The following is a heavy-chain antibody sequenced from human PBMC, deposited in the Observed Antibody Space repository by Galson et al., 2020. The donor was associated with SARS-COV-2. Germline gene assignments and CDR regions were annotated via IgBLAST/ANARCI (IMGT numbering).Heavy chain of an antibody. D-gene: IGHD6-19*01. CDR2: IHSSGIP. J-gene: IGHJ4*02. CDR1: DGSISGISYY. V-gene: IGHV4-61*02. Sequence: SETLSLTCAVSDGSISGISYYWSWIRQPAGKGLEWIGRIHSSGIPNYNPSLKSRVTISVDTAKNQFSLRLTSVTAADTAGYYGAAGPVAGTGEWGQGTLVTVSS. CDR3: AAGPVAGTGE.